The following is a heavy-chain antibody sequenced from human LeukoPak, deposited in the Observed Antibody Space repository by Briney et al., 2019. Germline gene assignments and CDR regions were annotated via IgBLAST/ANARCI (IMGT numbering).Heavy chain of an antibody. V-gene: IGHV4-4*07. Sequence: SETLSLTCTVSGGSISSYYWSWIRQPAGKGLEWIGRIYTSGSTNYNPSLKSRVTMSVDTSKNQFSLKLSSVTAADTAVYYCARDLLLWFGELSRGYYYGMDVWGQGTTVTVSS. D-gene: IGHD3-10*01. CDR1: GGSISSYY. CDR3: ARDLLLWFGELSRGYYYGMDV. J-gene: IGHJ6*02. CDR2: IYTSGST.